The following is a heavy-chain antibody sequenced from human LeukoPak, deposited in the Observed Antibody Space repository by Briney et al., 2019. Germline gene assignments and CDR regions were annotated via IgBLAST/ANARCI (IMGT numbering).Heavy chain of an antibody. V-gene: IGHV3-23*01. CDR3: AKLLSWGGEQGGLDY. CDR2: ISGSGGST. Sequence: GGSLRLSCAASGFTFSSYAMSWVRQAPGKGLEWVSAISGSGGSTYYADSVKGRFTISRDNSKNTLYLQMNSLRAEDTAVYYCAKLLSWGGEQGGLDYWGQGTLVTVSS. CDR1: GFTFSSYA. D-gene: IGHD2-21*01. J-gene: IGHJ4*02.